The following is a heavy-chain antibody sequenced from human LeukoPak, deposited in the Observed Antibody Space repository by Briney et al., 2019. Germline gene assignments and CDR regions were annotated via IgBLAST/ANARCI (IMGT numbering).Heavy chain of an antibody. Sequence: PSETLSLTRTVSGGSISSYYWSWIRQPPGKGLEWIGYIYYSGSTYYNPSLKSRVTISVDTSKNQFSLKLTSVTAADTAVYYCARLSGSPHPPFDYWGQGILVTVSS. J-gene: IGHJ4*01. D-gene: IGHD1-26*01. CDR2: IYYSGST. V-gene: IGHV4-59*08. CDR3: ARLSGSPHPPFDY. CDR1: GGSISSYY.